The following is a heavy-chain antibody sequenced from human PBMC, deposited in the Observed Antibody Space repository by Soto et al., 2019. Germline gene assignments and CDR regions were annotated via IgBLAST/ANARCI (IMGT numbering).Heavy chain of an antibody. J-gene: IGHJ5*02. V-gene: IGHV4-59*08. D-gene: IGHD4-17*01. Sequence: QVQLQESGPGLVKPSETLSLTCTVSGGSISSYYWSWIRQPPGKGLEWIGYIYYSGSTNYNPSLKRRVTISVDTSKNQFSLKLSSVTAADTAVYYCARQYGWFDPWGQGTLVTVSS. CDR3: ARQYGWFDP. CDR1: GGSISSYY. CDR2: IYYSGST.